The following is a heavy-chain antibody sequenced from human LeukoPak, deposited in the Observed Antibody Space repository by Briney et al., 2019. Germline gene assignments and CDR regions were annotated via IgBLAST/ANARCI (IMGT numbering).Heavy chain of an antibody. CDR1: GFTFSSYW. J-gene: IGHJ4*02. V-gene: IGHV3-74*01. Sequence: PVGSLRLSCAASGFTFSSYWMHWVRQAPGKGLVWVSRINSAGSSTSYADSVNGRFTISRDNAKNTLYLQMNSLRAEDTAVYYCARGSTLTTLVYWGQGTLVTVSS. CDR2: INSAGSST. CDR3: ARGSTLTTLVY. D-gene: IGHD4-11*01.